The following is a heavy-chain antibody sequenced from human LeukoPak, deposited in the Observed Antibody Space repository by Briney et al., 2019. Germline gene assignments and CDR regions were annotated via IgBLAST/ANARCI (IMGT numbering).Heavy chain of an antibody. CDR1: GFTFSNYW. J-gene: IGHJ4*02. CDR2: IKQEGSEK. CDR3: ARSGIAAGLDY. Sequence: GGSLRLSCAASGFTFSNYWMSWVRQAPGKVLEWVANIKQEGSEKNYVDFVKGRFTISRDNAKNSLYLQMNSLRAEDTAVYYCARSGIAAGLDYWGQGTLVTVSS. V-gene: IGHV3-7*01. D-gene: IGHD6-13*01.